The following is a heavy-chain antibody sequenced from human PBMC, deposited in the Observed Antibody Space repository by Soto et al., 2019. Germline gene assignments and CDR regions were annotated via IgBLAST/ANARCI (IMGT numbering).Heavy chain of an antibody. D-gene: IGHD3-10*01. CDR2: ISASDGTT. CDR3: ATYYFGSGSYYRFDN. Sequence: ASVKVSCKASGYAFSLGFSWERQAPGQGLEWMGWISASDGTTNSAQKFRGRISLTTDTSTNTAYMDLLSLTSDDTAMYFCATYYFGSGSYYRFDNWGQGTLVTVS. J-gene: IGHJ4*02. CDR1: GYAFSLG. V-gene: IGHV1-18*01.